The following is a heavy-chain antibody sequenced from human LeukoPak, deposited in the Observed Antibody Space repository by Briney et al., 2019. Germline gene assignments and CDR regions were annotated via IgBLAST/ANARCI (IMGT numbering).Heavy chain of an antibody. Sequence: GASVKVSCKASGYTFTSYYMHWVRQAPGQGLEWMGIINPSGGSTSYAQKFQGRVTMTRDTSTSTVYMELSSLRSEDTAVYYCARDTCSSTSCYTSWFDPWGQGTLVTVSS. V-gene: IGHV1-46*01. CDR2: INPSGGST. D-gene: IGHD2-2*02. J-gene: IGHJ5*02. CDR3: ARDTCSSTSCYTSWFDP. CDR1: GYTFTSYY.